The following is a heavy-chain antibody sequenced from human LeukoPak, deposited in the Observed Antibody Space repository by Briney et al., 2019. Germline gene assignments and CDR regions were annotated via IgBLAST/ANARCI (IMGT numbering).Heavy chain of an antibody. J-gene: IGHJ4*02. V-gene: IGHV3-23*01. CDR3: AKGKGSSGWYD. CDR2: VSDSGSGT. CDR1: GFTFSTYA. Sequence: GGSLRLSCAASGFTFSTYAMSWVRQAPGRGLEWVSAVSDSGSGTYYADSVKGRFTISRDNSKNTLYLQMTSLRAEDTALYYCAKGKGSSGWYDWGQGTLVTVSS. D-gene: IGHD6-19*01.